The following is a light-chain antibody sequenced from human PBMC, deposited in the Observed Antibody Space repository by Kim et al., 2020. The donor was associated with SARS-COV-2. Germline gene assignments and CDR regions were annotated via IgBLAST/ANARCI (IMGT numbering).Light chain of an antibody. CDR3: ALYMGGGSWV. Sequence: QTVVTQEPSFSVSPGGTVTLTCGLTSGSVSTNSYPSWYQQTPGQAPSTLIYSTNTRSSGVPDRFSGSILGDKAALTITGAQADDDSDYYCALYMGGGSWVFGGGTQLTVL. J-gene: IGLJ3*02. CDR2: STN. V-gene: IGLV8-61*01. CDR1: SGSVSTNSY.